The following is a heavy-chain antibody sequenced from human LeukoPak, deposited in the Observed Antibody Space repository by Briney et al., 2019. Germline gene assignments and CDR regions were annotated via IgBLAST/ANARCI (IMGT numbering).Heavy chain of an antibody. D-gene: IGHD6-13*01. J-gene: IGHJ4*02. CDR1: GFTFSSYA. Sequence: GGSLRLSCAASGFTFSSYAMSWVGQAPGKGLEWVSGISGSGDRRNYADSVKGRFTISGDISKNTLYLQMNSLRAEDTAVYYCAKGPKQLLVGSRGYYFDYWGQGTLVTVSS. CDR2: ISGSGDRR. CDR3: AKGPKQLLVGSRGYYFDY. V-gene: IGHV3-23*01.